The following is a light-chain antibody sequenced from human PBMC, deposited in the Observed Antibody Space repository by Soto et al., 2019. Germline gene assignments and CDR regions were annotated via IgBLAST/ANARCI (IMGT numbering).Light chain of an antibody. J-gene: IGLJ1*01. CDR2: EVS. CDR1: SSDVGGYNY. Sequence: QSALTQPASVSGSPGQSITISCTGTSSDVGGYNYVSWYQQHPGKAPKLMIYEVSNRPSGVSNRFSGSKSGNTASLTISGVQAEDEADYYCTSYTSSSTPYVFGTGTRSPS. V-gene: IGLV2-14*01. CDR3: TSYTSSSTPYV.